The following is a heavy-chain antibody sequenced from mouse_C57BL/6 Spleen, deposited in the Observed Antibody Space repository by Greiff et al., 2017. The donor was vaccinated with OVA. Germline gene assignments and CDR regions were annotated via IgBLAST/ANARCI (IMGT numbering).Heavy chain of an antibody. J-gene: IGHJ4*01. CDR1: GYTFTDYY. CDR2: IGPGSGST. V-gene: IGHV1-77*01. D-gene: IGHD2-1*01. Sequence: VKLVESGAELVKPGASVKISCKASGYTFTDYYINWVKQRPGQGLEWIGKIGPGSGSTYYNEKFKGKATLTADKSSSTAYMQLSSLTSEDSAVYFCASPIYYGNYAMDYWGQGTSVTVSS. CDR3: ASPIYYGNYAMDY.